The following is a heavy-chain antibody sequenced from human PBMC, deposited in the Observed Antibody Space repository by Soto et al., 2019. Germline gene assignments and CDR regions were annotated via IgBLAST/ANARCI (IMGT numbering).Heavy chain of an antibody. Sequence: PGESLKISCKASGYSFTSYWIAWVRQMPGKGLEWTGIIYPGGSDTKYSPSFQGQVTISADRSISTAYLQWGSLKASDSAIYYCARTRTFRLRLYSFAMGVWVQGREDNVSS. J-gene: IGHJ6*02. CDR3: ARTRTFRLRLYSFAMGV. CDR2: IYPGGSDT. CDR1: GYSFTSYW. D-gene: IGHD3-16*01. V-gene: IGHV5-51*01.